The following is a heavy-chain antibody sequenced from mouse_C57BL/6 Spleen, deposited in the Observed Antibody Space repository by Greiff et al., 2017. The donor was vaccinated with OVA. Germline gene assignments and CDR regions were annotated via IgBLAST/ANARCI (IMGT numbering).Heavy chain of an antibody. CDR1: GYTFTDHT. J-gene: IGHJ1*03. Sequence: VQLQQSDAELVKPGASVKISCKVSGYTFTDHTIHWMKQRPEQGLEWIGYIYPRDGSTKYNEKFKGKATLTADKSSSTAYMQLNSLTSEDSEVYFCARRDDYDGWYFDVWGTGTTVTVSS. CDR3: ARRDDYDGWYFDV. V-gene: IGHV1-78*01. CDR2: IYPRDGST. D-gene: IGHD2-4*01.